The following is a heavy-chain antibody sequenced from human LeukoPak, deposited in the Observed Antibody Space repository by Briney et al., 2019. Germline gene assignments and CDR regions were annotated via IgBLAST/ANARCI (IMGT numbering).Heavy chain of an antibody. CDR3: ARDPELRYFDWSRLTYGMDV. Sequence: GGSLRLSCAASGFTFSSYAMHWVRQAPGKGLEWVAVISYDGSNKYYADSVKGRFTISRDNSKNTLYLQMNCLRAEDTAVYYCARDPELRYFDWSRLTYGMDVWGQGTTVTVSS. CDR1: GFTFSSYA. J-gene: IGHJ6*02. CDR2: ISYDGSNK. D-gene: IGHD3-9*01. V-gene: IGHV3-30*04.